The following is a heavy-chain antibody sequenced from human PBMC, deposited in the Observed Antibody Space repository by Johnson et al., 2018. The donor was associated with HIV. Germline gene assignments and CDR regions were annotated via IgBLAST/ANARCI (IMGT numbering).Heavy chain of an antibody. D-gene: IGHD6-6*01. Sequence: QVQLVESGGGVVQPGRSLRLSCAASGFTFSTYAMHWVRQAPGKGLEWVAVISYDGSNKYYADSVKGRVTISRDNSKNTLYLQMNSLRAEDTAVYYCARDRNIAARQDAFDIWGQGTMVTVSS. CDR3: ARDRNIAARQDAFDI. V-gene: IGHV3-30-3*01. CDR2: ISYDGSNK. J-gene: IGHJ3*02. CDR1: GFTFSTYA.